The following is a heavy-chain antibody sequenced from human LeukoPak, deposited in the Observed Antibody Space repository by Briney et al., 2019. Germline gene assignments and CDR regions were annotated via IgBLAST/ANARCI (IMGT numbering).Heavy chain of an antibody. J-gene: IGHJ3*01. V-gene: IGHV3-23*01. CDR3: ATRGA. Sequence: PGGSLRLSCAASGLTFNDYAMSWVRQTPGKGLEWVSAISGSGYNTYYADSVKGRFTISRDNSKNTLYLQVNSLRAEDTAVYYCATRGAWGQGTMVTVSS. D-gene: IGHD3-10*01. CDR2: ISGSGYNT. CDR1: GLTFNDYA.